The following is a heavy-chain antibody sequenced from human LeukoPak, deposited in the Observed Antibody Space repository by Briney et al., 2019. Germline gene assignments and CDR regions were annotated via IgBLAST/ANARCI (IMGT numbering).Heavy chain of an antibody. Sequence: KPSQTLSLTCTVSGGSISSGSYYWSWIRQPAGKGLEWIGRIYTSGSTNYNPSLKSRVTISVDTSKNQFSLKLSSVTAADTAVYYCARETLGYCSSTCCVIWFDPWGQGTLVTVSS. CDR3: ARETLGYCSSTCCVIWFDP. D-gene: IGHD2-2*01. CDR1: GGSISSGSYY. V-gene: IGHV4-61*02. J-gene: IGHJ5*02. CDR2: IYTSGST.